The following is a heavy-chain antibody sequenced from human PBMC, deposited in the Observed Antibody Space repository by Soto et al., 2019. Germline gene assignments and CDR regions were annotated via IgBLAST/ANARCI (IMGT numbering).Heavy chain of an antibody. J-gene: IGHJ6*02. Sequence: SETLSLTCTVSGYSISSGYYWGWIRQPPGKGLEWFGSIYHSGSTYYNPSLKSRDTISVDTSKNQFSLKLSSVTAADTAVYYCARYRNDFWSGFGVWGQGTTVTVSS. CDR1: GYSISSGYY. D-gene: IGHD3-3*01. V-gene: IGHV4-38-2*02. CDR2: IYHSGST. CDR3: ARYRNDFWSGFGV.